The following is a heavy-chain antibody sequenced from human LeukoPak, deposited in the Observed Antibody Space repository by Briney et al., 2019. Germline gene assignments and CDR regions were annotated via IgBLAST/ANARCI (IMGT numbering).Heavy chain of an antibody. CDR3: ARGYSQPYYYDSSGYSYFDY. D-gene: IGHD3-22*01. Sequence: SETLSLTCTVSGGSISSSSYYWGWIRQPPGKGLEWIGYIYYSGSTYYNPSLKSRVTISVDTSKNQFSLKLSSVTAADTAVYYCARGYSQPYYYDSSGYSYFDYWGQGTLVTVSS. V-gene: IGHV4-31*03. CDR2: IYYSGST. J-gene: IGHJ4*02. CDR1: GGSISSSSYY.